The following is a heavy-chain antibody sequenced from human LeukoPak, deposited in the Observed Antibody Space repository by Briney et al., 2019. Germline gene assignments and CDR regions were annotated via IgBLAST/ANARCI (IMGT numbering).Heavy chain of an antibody. D-gene: IGHD4-11*01. V-gene: IGHV3-9*01. CDR3: AKALGDYSNYLYYFDY. CDR2: ISWNSGSI. CDR1: GFTFDDYA. Sequence: GRSLRLSCAASGFTFDDYAMHWVRQAPGKGLEWVSGISWNSGSIGYADSVKGRFTISRDNAKNSLYLQMNSLRAEDAALYYCAKALGDYSNYLYYFDYWGQGTLVTVSS. J-gene: IGHJ4*02.